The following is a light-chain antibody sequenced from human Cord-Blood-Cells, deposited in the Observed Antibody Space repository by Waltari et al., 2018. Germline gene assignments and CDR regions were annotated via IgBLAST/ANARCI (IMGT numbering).Light chain of an antibody. Sequence: QSALTQPPSASGSPGQSVTIPCTGTTSDVGGYNYVSCYQNHAGKAPKLIIYEVSNRPVGVPDRFSGSKSGNTASLTVSGLQAEDEADYYCSSYAGSNNFVVFGGGTKLTVL. CDR3: SSYAGSNNFVV. CDR1: TSDVGGYNY. J-gene: IGLJ2*01. V-gene: IGLV2-8*01. CDR2: EVS.